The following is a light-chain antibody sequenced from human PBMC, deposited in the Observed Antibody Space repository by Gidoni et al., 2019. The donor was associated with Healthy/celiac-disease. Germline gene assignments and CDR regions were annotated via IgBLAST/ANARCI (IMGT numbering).Light chain of an antibody. V-gene: IGKV3-11*01. J-gene: IGKJ5*01. CDR3: QQRSNWSIT. CDR1: QSVSSY. CDR2: DAS. Sequence: EIVLKQSPAPLSLSPGERATLSCRASQSVSSYLAWYQQKPGQAPRLLSYDASNSATGIPARFSGSGSGTDFTLTISSLEPEDFAVYYCQQRSNWSITFGQGTRLEIK.